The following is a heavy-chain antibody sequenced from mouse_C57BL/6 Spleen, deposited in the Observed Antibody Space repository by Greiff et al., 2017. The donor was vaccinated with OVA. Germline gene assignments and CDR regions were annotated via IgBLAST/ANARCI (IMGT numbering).Heavy chain of an antibody. CDR3: ARYAMDY. V-gene: IGHV1-75*01. CDR2: IFPGSGST. J-gene: IGHJ4*01. Sequence: QVQLQQSGPELVKPGASVKISCKASGYTFTDYYINWVKQSPGQGLEWIGLIFPGSGSTYYNEKFKGKATLTVDKSSSTAYMLLSRLTSEDSAVYFCARYAMDYWGQGTSVTVSS. CDR1: GYTFTDYY.